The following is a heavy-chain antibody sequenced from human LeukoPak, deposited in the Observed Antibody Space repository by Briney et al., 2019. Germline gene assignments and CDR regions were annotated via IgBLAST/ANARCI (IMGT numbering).Heavy chain of an antibody. CDR1: GGSISSGGYS. J-gene: IGHJ5*02. V-gene: IGHV4-30-4*07. D-gene: IGHD3-10*01. CDR3: ARESNYYGSGTGWFDP. CDR2: IYHSGST. Sequence: KPSETLSLTCAVSGGSISSGGYSWSWIRQPPGKGLGWIGYIYHSGSTYYNPSLKSRVTISVDTSKNQLSLKLSSVTAADTAVYYCARESNYYGSGTGWFDPWGQGTLVTVSS.